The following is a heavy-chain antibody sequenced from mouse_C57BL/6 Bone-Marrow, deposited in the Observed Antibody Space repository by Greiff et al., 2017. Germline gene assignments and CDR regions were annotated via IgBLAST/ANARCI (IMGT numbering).Heavy chain of an antibody. Sequence: QVQLQQSGPGLVQPSQSLSITCTVSGFSLTSYGVHWVRQSPGKGLEWLGVIWSGGSTDYNAAFISRLSISKDNSKSQVFFKMNSLQADDTAIYYCAINPTVVAWYFDVWGTGTTVTVSS. CDR1: GFSLTSYG. J-gene: IGHJ1*03. D-gene: IGHD1-1*01. CDR3: AINPTVVAWYFDV. V-gene: IGHV2-2*01. CDR2: IWSGGST.